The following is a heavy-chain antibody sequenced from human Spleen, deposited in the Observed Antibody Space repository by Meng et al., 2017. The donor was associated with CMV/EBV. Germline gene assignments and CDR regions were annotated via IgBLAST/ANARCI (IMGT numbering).Heavy chain of an antibody. CDR3: ARGGAAAGPNP. CDR1: GGSFSSYT. CDR2: IVPILGVP. Sequence: SCKASGGSFSSYTFSWVRQAPGQGLEWMGRIVPILGVPTYAQRFQGRVTITADTSTRTVFMELTSLRSDDTAEYYCARGGAAAGPNPWGQGTLVTVSS. J-gene: IGHJ5*02. V-gene: IGHV1-69*02. D-gene: IGHD6-13*01.